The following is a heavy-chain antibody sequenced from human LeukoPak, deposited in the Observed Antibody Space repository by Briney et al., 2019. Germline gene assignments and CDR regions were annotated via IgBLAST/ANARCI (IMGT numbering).Heavy chain of an antibody. V-gene: IGHV4-30-2*01. J-gene: IGHJ6*02. Sequence: SETLSLTCAVSGGSISSGGYSWSWIRQPPGKGLEWIGYIYHSGSTYYNPSLKSRVTISVDRSKNQFSLKLSSVTAADTAVYYCAGGYCSSTSCYGRYYYYGMDVWGQGTTVTVSS. CDR3: AGGYCSSTSCYGRYYYYGMDV. CDR1: GGSISSGGYS. D-gene: IGHD2-2*01. CDR2: IYHSGST.